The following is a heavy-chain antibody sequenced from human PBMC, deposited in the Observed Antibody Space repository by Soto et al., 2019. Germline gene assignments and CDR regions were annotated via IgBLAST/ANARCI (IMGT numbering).Heavy chain of an antibody. CDR2: ISYSGST. CDR1: GASVSSGNYY. Sequence: PSETLSLTCTVSGASVSSGNYYWSWIRQPPGKGLEFIGYISYSGSTNYNPSLKSRVTISIDTSKNQFSLKLSSVTAADTAVYYCARGSGSYYAYWGQVTLVTVS. D-gene: IGHD1-26*01. CDR3: ARGSGSYYAY. J-gene: IGHJ4*02. V-gene: IGHV4-61*01.